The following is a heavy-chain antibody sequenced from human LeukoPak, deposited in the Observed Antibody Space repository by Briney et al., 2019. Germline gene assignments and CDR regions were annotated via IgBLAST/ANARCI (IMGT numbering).Heavy chain of an antibody. Sequence: GASLRLSCAASGFTVSSYAMGWVSQDPGKGLEWVSAISGGGGSTYYADSVKGRFPISRDNSKNTLYLQMNSLTAEDTAVYYCAKDGSRSYYGWGSFLPAWFDPWGQGTLVTVSS. CDR3: AKDGSRSYYGWGSFLPAWFDP. J-gene: IGHJ5*02. CDR1: GFTVSSYA. V-gene: IGHV3-23*01. D-gene: IGHD3-10*01. CDR2: ISGGGGST.